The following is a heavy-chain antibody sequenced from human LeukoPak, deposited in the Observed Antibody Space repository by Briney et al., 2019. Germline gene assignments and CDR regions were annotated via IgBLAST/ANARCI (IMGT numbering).Heavy chain of an antibody. V-gene: IGHV1-69*13. CDR1: GGTFSSYA. J-gene: IGHJ5*02. D-gene: IGHD3-3*01. CDR3: ARGANYYDFWSGDFDP. CDR2: IIPIFGTA. Sequence: SVKVSCKASGGTFSSYAISWVRQAPGQGLEWMGGIIPIFGTANYAQKFQGRVTITADESTSTAYMELSSLRSEDTAVYYCARGANYYDFWSGDFDPWGQGTLVTVSS.